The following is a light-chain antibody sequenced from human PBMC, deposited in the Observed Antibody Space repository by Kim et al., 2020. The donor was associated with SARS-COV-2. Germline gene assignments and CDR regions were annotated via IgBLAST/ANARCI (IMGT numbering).Light chain of an antibody. J-gene: IGKJ2*01. CDR2: LAS. CDR1: QTISTW. Sequence: SASVGDRVTITSRASQTISTWWAWYQQKPGKAPNLLIYLASTLESGVPSRFIGSGSGTEFTLTIDSLQPDDFATYYCQHYSRFPYTFGQGTKLEI. V-gene: IGKV1-5*03. CDR3: QHYSRFPYT.